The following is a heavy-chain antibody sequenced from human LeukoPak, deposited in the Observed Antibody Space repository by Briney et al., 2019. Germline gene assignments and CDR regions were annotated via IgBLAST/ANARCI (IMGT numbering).Heavy chain of an antibody. CDR2: IYYSGST. D-gene: IGHD6-19*01. CDR1: GGSISSSSYS. Sequence: KPSETLSLTCTVSGGSISSSSYSWGWIRQPPGKGLEWIGSIYYSGSTNYNPSLKSRVTISVDTSKSQFSLKLSSVTAADTAVYYCARLERPGYAFSGWYSIDYWGQGTLVTVSS. V-gene: IGHV4-39*07. CDR3: ARLERPGYAFSGWYSIDY. J-gene: IGHJ4*02.